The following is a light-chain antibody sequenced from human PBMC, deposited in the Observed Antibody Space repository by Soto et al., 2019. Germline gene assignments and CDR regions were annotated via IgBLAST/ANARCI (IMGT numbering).Light chain of an antibody. V-gene: IGKV1-33*01. J-gene: IGKJ2*01. CDR1: QAISKY. CDR2: DAS. CDR3: QQYNNLPYT. Sequence: IQMTQSPSSLSASLGDRVTITCQASQAISKYLHWYHQRPGKAPILVIYDASNLEAGAPSRFSGGGSGTSFTLTISSLQPEDIVTYFCQQYNNLPYTFGQGTKLDIK.